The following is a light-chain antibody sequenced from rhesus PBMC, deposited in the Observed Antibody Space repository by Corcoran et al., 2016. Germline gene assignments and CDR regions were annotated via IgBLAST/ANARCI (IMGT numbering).Light chain of an antibody. Sequence: DIQMTQSPSSLSASVGDRVTITCRASQGICNWLSWYQQKPGKAPKLLIYRASNLETGVPSRFSGSGSGTDFTLTISSLQPEDIGTYFCQQHDNSPYSFGQGAKVEIK. CDR1: QGICNW. J-gene: IGKJ2*01. CDR3: QQHDNSPYS. CDR2: RAS. V-gene: IGKV1-69*01.